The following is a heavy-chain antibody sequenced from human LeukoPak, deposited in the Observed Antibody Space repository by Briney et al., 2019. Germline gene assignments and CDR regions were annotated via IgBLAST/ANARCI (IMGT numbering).Heavy chain of an antibody. CDR1: GFTFSSSW. J-gene: IGHJ4*02. CDR3: ARSGSPLV. Sequence: PGGSLRLSCAASGFTFSSSWIHWVRQAPGKGLEWVSSISSSSSYIYYADSVKGRFTISRDNAKNSLYLQMNSLRAEDTAVYYCARSGSPLVWGQGTLVTVSS. D-gene: IGHD3-22*01. CDR2: ISSSSSYI. V-gene: IGHV3-21*01.